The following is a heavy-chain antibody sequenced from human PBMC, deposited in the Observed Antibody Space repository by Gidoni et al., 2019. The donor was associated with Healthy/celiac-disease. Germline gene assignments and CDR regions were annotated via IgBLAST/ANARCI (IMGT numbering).Heavy chain of an antibody. CDR1: VGTFSSYA. Sequence: QVQLVQSGAEVKNLGSSLKVSCKASVGTFSSYAISWVRQAPGQGLEWMGGIIPIFGTANYAQKFQGRVTITADESTSTAYMELSRLRSEDTAVYYCASFGKKKIWSGYYNYYYYGMDVWGQGTTVTVSS. V-gene: IGHV1-69*01. D-gene: IGHD3-3*01. J-gene: IGHJ6*02. CDR2: IIPIFGTA. CDR3: ASFGKKKIWSGYYNYYYYGMDV.